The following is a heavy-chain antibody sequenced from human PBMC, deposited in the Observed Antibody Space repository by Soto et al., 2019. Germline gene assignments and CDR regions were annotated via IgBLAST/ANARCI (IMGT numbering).Heavy chain of an antibody. J-gene: IGHJ4*02. Sequence: SETLSLTCTVSGGSISSGGYYWSWIRQHPGKGLEWIGYIYYSGSTYYNPSLKSRVTISVDTSKNQFSLKLSSVTAADTAVYYCATYCSGGSCYLVYWGQGTLVTVSS. CDR2: IYYSGST. D-gene: IGHD2-15*01. V-gene: IGHV4-31*03. CDR3: ATYCSGGSCYLVY. CDR1: GGSISSGGYY.